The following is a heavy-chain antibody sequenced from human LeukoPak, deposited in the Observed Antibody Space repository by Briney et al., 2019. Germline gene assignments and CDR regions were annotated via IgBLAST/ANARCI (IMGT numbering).Heavy chain of an antibody. CDR1: GGSISSSSYY. D-gene: IGHD1-26*01. V-gene: IGHV4-61*05. CDR2: IYYSGST. Sequence: SETLSLTCTVSGGSISSSSYYWGWIRQPPGKGLEWIGIIYYSGSTNYNPSLKSRVTISVDTSKNQFSLKLTSVTAADTAVYYCARGVNSGYFDYCGQGTLVTVSS. J-gene: IGHJ4*02. CDR3: ARGVNSGYFDY.